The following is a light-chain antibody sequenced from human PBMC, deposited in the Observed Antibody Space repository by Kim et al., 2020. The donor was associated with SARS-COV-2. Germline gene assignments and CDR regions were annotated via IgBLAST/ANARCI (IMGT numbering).Light chain of an antibody. V-gene: IGLV3-21*04. Sequence: SYELTQPPSVSVAPGKTARITCGGNNIGSKSVHWYQQKPGQAPVLVIYYDSDRPSGIPERFSGSNSGNTATLTIRRVEAGDEADYYCQVCDSGVVFGGGT. J-gene: IGLJ2*01. CDR2: YDS. CDR1: NIGSKS. CDR3: QVCDSGVV.